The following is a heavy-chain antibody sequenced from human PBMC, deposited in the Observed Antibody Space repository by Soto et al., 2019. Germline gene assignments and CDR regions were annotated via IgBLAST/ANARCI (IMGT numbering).Heavy chain of an antibody. CDR1: GFTFRTYA. Sequence: EVQLLESGGGLIQPGGSLRLSCTASGFTFRTYAMTWFRQAPGRGLEWVSAISGSAGTFYATSVKGRFTISRDNSRSTVYLQMHSLRAEDSAIHYCAIEKYYDFTWGTDRYTSPYLGRGTLVTVSS. D-gene: IGHD3-16*02. CDR2: ISGSAGT. V-gene: IGHV3-23*01. J-gene: IGHJ4*02. CDR3: AIEKYYDFTWGTDRYTSPY.